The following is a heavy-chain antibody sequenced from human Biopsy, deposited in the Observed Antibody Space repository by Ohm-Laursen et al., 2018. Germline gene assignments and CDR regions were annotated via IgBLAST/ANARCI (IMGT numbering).Heavy chain of an antibody. V-gene: IGHV3-30*18. Sequence: SLRLSCSAPGFTFNNYGMQWVRQAPGKGLEWVAFIFYDGSNTYYADSVKGRFTISRDNSRDTLYLQMSSLRAEDTAVYYCAKDRYNYTPIGGFSMDVWGQGTTVTVSS. D-gene: IGHD5-18*01. CDR2: IFYDGSNT. CDR1: GFTFNNYG. CDR3: AKDRYNYTPIGGFSMDV. J-gene: IGHJ6*02.